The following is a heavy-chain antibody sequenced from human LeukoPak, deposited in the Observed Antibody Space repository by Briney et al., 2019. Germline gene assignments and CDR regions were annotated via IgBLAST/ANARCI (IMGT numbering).Heavy chain of an antibody. J-gene: IGHJ3*02. CDR1: GGTFISYA. D-gene: IGHD1-26*01. CDR3: ARTASGSYSAFDI. CDR2: IIPIFGTA. V-gene: IGHV1-69*01. Sequence: GSSVKVSCKASGGTFISYAISWVRQAPGQGLEWMGGIIPIFGTANYAQKFQGRVTITADESTSTAYMELSSLRSEDTAVYYCARTASGSYSAFDIWGQGTMVTVSS.